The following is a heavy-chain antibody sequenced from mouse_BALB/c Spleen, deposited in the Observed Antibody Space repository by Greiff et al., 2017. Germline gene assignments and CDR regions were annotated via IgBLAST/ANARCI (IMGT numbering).Heavy chain of an antibody. D-gene: IGHD2-10*02. CDR1: GYTFTDYA. CDR2: ISTYYGDA. CDR3: ARRYGKHQAWFAY. J-gene: IGHJ3*01. Sequence: QVQLQQSGAELVRPGVSVKISCKGSGYTFTDYAMHWVKQSHAKSLEWIGVISTYYGDASYNQKFKGKATMTVDKSSSTAYMELDRLTSEDSAIYSGARRYGKHQAWFAYWGQGTLVTVSA. V-gene: IGHV1S137*01.